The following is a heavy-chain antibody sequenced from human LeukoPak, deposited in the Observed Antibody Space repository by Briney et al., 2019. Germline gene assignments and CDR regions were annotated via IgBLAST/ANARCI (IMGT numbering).Heavy chain of an antibody. CDR3: ARRAAAGHLDGFDI. D-gene: IGHD6-13*01. V-gene: IGHV3-48*04. CDR1: GFTFSGSA. Sequence: GGSLRLSCAASGFTFSGSAMSWVRQAPGRGLEWVSYISGSDNTRSYADSVKGRFTISRDNAKSSLSLQMNSLRAEDTAVYYCARRAAAGHLDGFDIWGQGTLITVSS. J-gene: IGHJ3*02. CDR2: ISGSDNTR.